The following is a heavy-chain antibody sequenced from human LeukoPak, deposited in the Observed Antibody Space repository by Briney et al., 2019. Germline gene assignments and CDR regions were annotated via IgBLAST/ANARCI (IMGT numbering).Heavy chain of an antibody. J-gene: IGHJ3*02. Sequence: PGGSLRLSCAASGFTVSRNYMTWVRQAPGKGLEWVSVSYRGGSTYYADSVKGRFTISGDNSKNTLYLQMNSLRAEDTAVYYCARAGPTGTNDAFDIWGQGTMVTVSS. D-gene: IGHD1-1*01. CDR1: GFTVSRNY. V-gene: IGHV3-53*01. CDR2: SYRGGST. CDR3: ARAGPTGTNDAFDI.